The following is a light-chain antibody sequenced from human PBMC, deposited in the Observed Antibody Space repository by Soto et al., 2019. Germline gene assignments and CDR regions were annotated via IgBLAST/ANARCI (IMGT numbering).Light chain of an antibody. CDR3: QQSYTTPYT. CDR2: AAS. J-gene: IGKJ2*01. CDR1: QSISTY. V-gene: IGKV1-39*01. Sequence: DIQMTQSPTSLSASVGDRVTITCRASQSISTYLNWYQHKPGKAPKLLIYAASSLQSGVPSRFSGSGSGTEFTLTINSLQSEDFATFYCQQSYTTPYTFGQGTKMEIK.